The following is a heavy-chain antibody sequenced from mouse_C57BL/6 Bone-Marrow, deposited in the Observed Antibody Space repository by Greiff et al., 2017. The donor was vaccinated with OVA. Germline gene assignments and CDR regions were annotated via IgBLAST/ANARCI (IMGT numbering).Heavy chain of an antibody. V-gene: IGHV1-81*01. CDR2: FYPRSGNT. CDR3: TRGDSNYYAMDY. Sequence: VHLVESGAELARPGASVKLSCKASGYTFTSYGISWLKQRTGQGLEWIGEFYPRSGNTYYNEKFKGKATLTADKSSSTAYMELRSLTSEESAVYYWTRGDSNYYAMDYWGQGTSVTVSS. CDR1: GYTFTSYG. D-gene: IGHD2-5*01. J-gene: IGHJ4*01.